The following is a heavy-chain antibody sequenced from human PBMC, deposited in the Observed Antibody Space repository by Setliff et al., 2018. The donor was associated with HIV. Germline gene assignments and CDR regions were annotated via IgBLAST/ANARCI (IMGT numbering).Heavy chain of an antibody. CDR2: LYFGDSDP. D-gene: IGHD2-15*01. V-gene: IGHV5-51*01. Sequence: GESLTISCKTSGSSFSTYWVGWVRQMPGKGLECLGILYFGDSDPKYNPSFEGQVTISADKSIKTAFLQWRSLKTSDTAIYYCARGRGGYFGGGRYYNLPYFDSWGQGTLVTVSS. J-gene: IGHJ4*02. CDR3: ARGRGGYFGGGRYYNLPYFDS. CDR1: GSSFSTYW.